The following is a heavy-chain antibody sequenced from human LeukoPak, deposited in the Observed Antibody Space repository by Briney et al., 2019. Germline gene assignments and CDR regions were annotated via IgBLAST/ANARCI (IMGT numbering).Heavy chain of an antibody. CDR2: ISYGGST. V-gene: IGHV4-39*01. J-gene: IGHJ4*02. Sequence: TSETLSLTCTVSGASISSSNHYWGWIRQPPGKGLEWIGSISYGGSTYSNPSLKSRVTISVDTSKNQFSLKLSSVTAADTAVYYCARHGGDWVFDYWGQGTLVTVSS. D-gene: IGHD2-21*02. CDR3: ARHGGDWVFDY. CDR1: GASISSSNHY.